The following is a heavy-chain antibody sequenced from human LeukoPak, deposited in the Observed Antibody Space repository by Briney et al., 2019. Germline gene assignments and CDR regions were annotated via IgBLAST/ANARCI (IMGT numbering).Heavy chain of an antibody. CDR1: GFTLSYYW. CDR2: IKQDGSEK. V-gene: IGHV3-7*03. Sequence: GGSLRLSCAASGFTLSYYWMNWVRQAPGKGLEWVANIKQDGSEKYYVDSVKGRFTISRDNAKNSLYLQMNSLRAEDTAIYYCARDYDYWGQGTLVTVSS. J-gene: IGHJ4*02. CDR3: ARDYDY.